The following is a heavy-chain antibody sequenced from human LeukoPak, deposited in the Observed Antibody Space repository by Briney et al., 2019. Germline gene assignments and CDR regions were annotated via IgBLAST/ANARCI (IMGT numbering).Heavy chain of an antibody. CDR2: ISYDGNTI. Sequence: PGGSLRLSCAASEFTFSNYALHWVRQAPGKGLQWVAVISYDGNTIHYADSVKGRFIISRDTSKNTLYLQMNSLRAEDTAVYYCAKGAYDYVWGSYRYGSQGSYFDYWGQGTLVTVSS. D-gene: IGHD3-16*02. CDR3: AKGAYDYVWGSYRYGSQGSYFDY. J-gene: IGHJ4*02. CDR1: EFTFSNYA. V-gene: IGHV3-30-3*01.